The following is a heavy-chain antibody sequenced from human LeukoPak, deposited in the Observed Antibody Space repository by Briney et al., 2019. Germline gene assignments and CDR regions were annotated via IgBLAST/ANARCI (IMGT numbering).Heavy chain of an antibody. J-gene: IGHJ4*02. Sequence: GGSLRLSCAASGFTFSSYWMHWVRQAPGKGLVWVSRVNPQGSGSSYADSVKGRFTISRDNAKDALHLQMDNLRAEDTAVYYCARARWSSTGWFLGYWGQGTLVTVSS. CDR1: GFTFSSYW. D-gene: IGHD6-19*01. V-gene: IGHV3-74*01. CDR2: VNPQGSGS. CDR3: ARARWSSTGWFLGY.